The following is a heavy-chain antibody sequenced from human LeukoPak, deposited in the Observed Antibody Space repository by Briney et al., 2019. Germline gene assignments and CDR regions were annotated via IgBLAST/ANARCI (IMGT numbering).Heavy chain of an antibody. CDR2: IYTSGST. Sequence: SQTLSLTCTVSGGSISSGSYYWSWIRQPAGKGLEWIGRIYTSGSTNYNPSLKSRVTISVDTSKNQFSLKLSSVTAADTAVYYCAREKGYDFWSGYMYWGQGTLVTVSS. CDR1: GGSISSGSYY. J-gene: IGHJ1*01. D-gene: IGHD3-3*01. CDR3: AREKGYDFWSGYMY. V-gene: IGHV4-61*02.